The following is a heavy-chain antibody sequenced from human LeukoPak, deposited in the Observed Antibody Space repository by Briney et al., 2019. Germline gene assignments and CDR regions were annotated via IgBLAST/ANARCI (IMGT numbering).Heavy chain of an antibody. CDR2: ISNNGGYT. J-gene: IGHJ4*02. CDR3: AKLPGPIAVAGAFDY. CDR1: GFTFSSSA. Sequence: PGGSLRLSCAASGFTFSSSAMSWVRQAPGKGLEWVSAISNNGGYTYYADSVQGRFTISRDNSKSTLCLQMNSLRAEDTAVYYCAKLPGPIAVAGAFDYWGQGTLVTVSS. V-gene: IGHV3-23*01. D-gene: IGHD6-19*01.